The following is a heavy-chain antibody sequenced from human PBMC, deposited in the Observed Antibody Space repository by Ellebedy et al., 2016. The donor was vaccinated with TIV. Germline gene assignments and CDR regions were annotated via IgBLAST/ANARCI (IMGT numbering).Heavy chain of an antibody. CDR2: INPSGGST. D-gene: IGHD3-22*01. J-gene: IGHJ4*02. V-gene: IGHV1-46*01. CDR1: GYTFTSYY. Sequence: ASVKVSXXASGYTFTSYYMHWVRQAPGQGLEWMGIINPSGGSTSYAQKFQGRVTMTRDTSTSTVYMELSSLRSEDTAVYYCARESAIPYYYDSSGYFVYWGQGTLVTVSS. CDR3: ARESAIPYYYDSSGYFVY.